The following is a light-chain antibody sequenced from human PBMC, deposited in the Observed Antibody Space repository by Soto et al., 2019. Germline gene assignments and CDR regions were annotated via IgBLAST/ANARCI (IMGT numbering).Light chain of an antibody. J-gene: IGKJ4*01. CDR1: QSVGNN. CDR2: ATS. V-gene: IGKV3-15*01. Sequence: EIVVTQCPATVSVSPGERATLSCRASQSVGNNFAWYQQKPGQAPRLLIFATSTRATGVPARFSGSGSGTEFTLTISSLQSEDFAVYYCQQYGDWPLTFGGGAKVEIE. CDR3: QQYGDWPLT.